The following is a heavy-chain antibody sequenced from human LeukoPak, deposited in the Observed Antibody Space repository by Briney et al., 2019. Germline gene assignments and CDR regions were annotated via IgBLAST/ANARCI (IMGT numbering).Heavy chain of an antibody. J-gene: IGHJ3*02. V-gene: IGHV4-34*01. D-gene: IGHD5-18*01. CDR2: INHSGST. CDR3: ARRPAPEGGTARAFDI. Sequence: SETLSLTCAVYGGSFSGYYWSWIRQPPGKGLEWIGEINHSGSTNYNPSLKSRVTISVDTSKNQFSLKLSSVTAADTAVYYCARRPAPEGGTARAFDIWGQGTMVTVSS. CDR1: GGSFSGYY.